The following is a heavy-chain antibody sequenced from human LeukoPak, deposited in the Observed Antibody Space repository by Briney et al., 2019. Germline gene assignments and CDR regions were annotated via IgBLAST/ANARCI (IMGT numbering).Heavy chain of an antibody. Sequence: PGRSLRLSCAASGFTFSSYAMHWVRQAPGKGLEWVAVISYDGSNKYYADSVKGRFTISRDNSKNTLYLQMNSLRAEDTALYYCARDYWGIAAAPDAFDIWGQGTMVTVSS. D-gene: IGHD6-13*01. CDR2: ISYDGSNK. CDR1: GFTFSSYA. V-gene: IGHV3-30*04. J-gene: IGHJ3*02. CDR3: ARDYWGIAAAPDAFDI.